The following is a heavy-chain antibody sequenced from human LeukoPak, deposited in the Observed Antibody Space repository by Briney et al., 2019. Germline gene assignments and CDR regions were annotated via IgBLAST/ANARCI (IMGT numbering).Heavy chain of an antibody. CDR3: ARSSSPGSVDY. CDR2: IKPDGGDK. D-gene: IGHD6-25*01. J-gene: IGHJ4*02. CDR1: GFSFSIYW. Sequence: GGSLRLSCAASGFSFSIYWMSWVRQAPGKGLEWVANIKPDGGDKYYVDSVKGRFTISRDNAKNSLYLQMYSLRAEDTAVYYCARSSSPGSVDYWGQRTLVTVSS. V-gene: IGHV3-7*01.